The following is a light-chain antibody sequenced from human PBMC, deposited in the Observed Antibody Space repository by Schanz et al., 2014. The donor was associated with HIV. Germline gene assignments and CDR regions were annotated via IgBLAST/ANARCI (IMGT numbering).Light chain of an antibody. V-gene: IGLV3-1*01. CDR1: KLGDTY. CDR2: QDS. CDR3: ATWDSALREVV. J-gene: IGLJ2*01. Sequence: SYELTQPPSVSVSPGQTASITCSGDKLGDTYACWYQQQPGQSPVLVIYQDSKRPSEIPDRFSGSKTGTSGTLAISGLQTGDEADYYCATWDSALREVVFGGGTKLTVL.